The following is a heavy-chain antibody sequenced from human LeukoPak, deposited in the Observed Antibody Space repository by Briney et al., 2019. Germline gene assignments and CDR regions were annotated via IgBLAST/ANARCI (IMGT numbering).Heavy chain of an antibody. V-gene: IGHV4-39*07. Sequence: SETLSLTCTVSSGPIISSSFYWGWIRQPPGKGLEWIGRIYYSGSTNYNPSLKSRVTISVDTSKNQFSLKLSSVTAADTAVYYCARLGIAAAGPWGQGTLVTVSS. D-gene: IGHD6-13*01. CDR1: SGPIISSSFY. J-gene: IGHJ5*02. CDR3: ARLGIAAAGP. CDR2: IYYSGST.